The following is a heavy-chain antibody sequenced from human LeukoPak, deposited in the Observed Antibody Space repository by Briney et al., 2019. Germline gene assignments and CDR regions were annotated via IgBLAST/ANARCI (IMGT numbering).Heavy chain of an antibody. D-gene: IGHD2-21*02. CDR1: GGSISSYY. J-gene: IGHJ3*02. CDR2: IYYSGST. CDR3: ARENDFDAFDI. V-gene: IGHV4-59*01. Sequence: SETLSLTCTVSGGSISSYYLSWIRQPPGKGLEWIGYIYYSGSTNYNPSLKSRVTISVDTSKNQFSLKLSSVTAADTAVYYCARENDFDAFDIWGQGTMVPVSS.